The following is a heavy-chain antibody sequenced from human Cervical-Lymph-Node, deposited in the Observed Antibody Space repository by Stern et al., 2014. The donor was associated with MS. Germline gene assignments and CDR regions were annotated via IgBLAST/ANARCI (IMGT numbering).Heavy chain of an antibody. CDR1: GGSVTSGDYY. V-gene: IGHV4-30-4*01. CDR3: ANYNSWSGDFIGWIDP. CDR2: IYAFGST. J-gene: IGHJ5*02. D-gene: IGHD3-3*01. Sequence: QLQESGPGLVKPSQTLSLTCTVSGGSVTSGDYYWSWVRQPPGKGLEWIGYIYAFGSTNYNPSLKSRFTISVDTSKNQFSLRLSSVTAADTALYYCANYNSWSGDFIGWIDPWGQGTLVTVSP.